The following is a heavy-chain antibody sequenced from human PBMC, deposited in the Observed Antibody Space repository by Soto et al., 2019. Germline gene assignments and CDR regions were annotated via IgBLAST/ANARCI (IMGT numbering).Heavy chain of an antibody. V-gene: IGHV4-34*01. Sequence: PSETLSLTCAVYGGSFSGYYWSWIRQPPGKGLEWIGEINHSGSTNYNPSLKSRVTISLDTSKNQFSLKLSSVTAADTAVYYCARAGQYDFWSGYLLTYDYWGQGTLVTVSS. D-gene: IGHD3-3*01. CDR1: GGSFSGYY. J-gene: IGHJ4*02. CDR2: INHSGST. CDR3: ARAGQYDFWSGYLLTYDY.